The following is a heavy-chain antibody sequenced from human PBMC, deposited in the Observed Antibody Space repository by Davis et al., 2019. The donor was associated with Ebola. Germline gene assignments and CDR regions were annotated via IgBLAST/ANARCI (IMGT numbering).Heavy chain of an antibody. CDR1: GGSINNYY. V-gene: IGHV4-59*08. Sequence: PSETLSLTCTVSGGSINNYYWIWIRQPPGKGLEWIGYIYYTGNTNYNPSLKSRVSISVDTSKNQFSLKLSSVTVADTAVYYCARLGALGRYYFDYWGQGTLVTVSS. CDR3: ARLGALGRYYFDY. CDR2: IYYTGNT. J-gene: IGHJ4*02. D-gene: IGHD3-3*01.